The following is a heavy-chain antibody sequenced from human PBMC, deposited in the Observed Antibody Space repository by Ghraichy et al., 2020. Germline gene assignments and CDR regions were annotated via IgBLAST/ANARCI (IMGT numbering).Heavy chain of an antibody. CDR1: GFNFNNYA. D-gene: IGHD3-9*01. V-gene: IGHV3-23*01. CDR3: AKGDPQNYDILTGYYRNDY. CDR2: ITGRGVAT. Sequence: GGSLRLSCAASGFNFNNYALSWVRQAPGKGLELVSGITGRGVATYYADSVKGRFTISKDSSTNKLYLRMNSLRVEDTAVYYCAKGDPQNYDILTGYYRNDYWGQGTLVTVSS. J-gene: IGHJ4*02.